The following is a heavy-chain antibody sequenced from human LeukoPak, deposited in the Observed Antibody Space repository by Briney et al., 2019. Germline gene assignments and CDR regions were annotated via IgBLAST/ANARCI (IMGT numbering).Heavy chain of an antibody. Sequence: GGSLRLSCAVSGFTFSGSAMHWVRQASGKGLEWIGRIRGEANSYATAYAASLKGRFTISRDDSQNTAYLQMNSLKTEDTAVYYCTTVAGDYYYYGMDVWGQGTTVTVSS. CDR3: TTVAGDYYYYGMDV. J-gene: IGHJ6*02. V-gene: IGHV3-73*01. CDR2: IRGEANSYAT. D-gene: IGHD6-19*01. CDR1: GFTFSGSA.